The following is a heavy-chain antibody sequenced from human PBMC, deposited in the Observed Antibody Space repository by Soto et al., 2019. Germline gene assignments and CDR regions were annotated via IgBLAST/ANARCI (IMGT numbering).Heavy chain of an antibody. Sequence: SETLSLTCAFYGGSFSAYYWSLIRQPPGKGLEWIGEINHSGSTNYNPSLKSRVTISVDTSKNQFSLKLSSVTAADTAVYYCARGPFGYYYGMDVWGQGTTVTVSS. CDR1: GGSFSAYY. D-gene: IGHD3-16*01. J-gene: IGHJ6*02. CDR2: INHSGST. CDR3: ARGPFGYYYGMDV. V-gene: IGHV4-34*01.